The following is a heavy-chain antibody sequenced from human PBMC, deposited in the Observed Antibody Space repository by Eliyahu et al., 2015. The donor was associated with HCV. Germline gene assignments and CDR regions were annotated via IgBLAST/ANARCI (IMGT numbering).Heavy chain of an antibody. V-gene: IGHV3-7*03. D-gene: IGHD2-2*01. CDR1: GFXFSSYW. Sequence: EVQLVESGGGLVQPGGSLRLSCAASGFXFSSYWMSWVRQAPGKGLEWVANIKQDGSEKYYVDSVKGRFTISRDNAKNSLYLQMNSLRAEDTAVYYCARDRARFRVVPAAIGGQGTLXTVSS. CDR3: ARDRARFRVVPAAI. CDR2: IKQDGSEK. J-gene: IGHJ4*02.